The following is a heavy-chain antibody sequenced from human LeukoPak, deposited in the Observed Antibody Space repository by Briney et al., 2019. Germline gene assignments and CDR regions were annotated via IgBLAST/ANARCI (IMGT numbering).Heavy chain of an antibody. D-gene: IGHD6-6*01. CDR3: ASSTYSSSSNFDY. CDR1: GFTVSSNY. V-gene: IGHV3-53*01. Sequence: GGSLRLSCAASGFTVSSNYMSWVRQAPGKGLEWVSVIYSGGSTYYADSVKGRFTISRDNSKNTLYLQMNSLRAEDTAVYYCASSTYSSSSNFDYWGQGTLVTVSS. CDR2: IYSGGST. J-gene: IGHJ4*02.